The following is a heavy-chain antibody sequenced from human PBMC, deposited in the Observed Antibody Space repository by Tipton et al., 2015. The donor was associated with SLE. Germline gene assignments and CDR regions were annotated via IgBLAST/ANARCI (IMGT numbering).Heavy chain of an antibody. Sequence: TLSLTCTVSNGSISSGSYYWSWIRQPAGKGLEWIGYTHYGGTTNYDPSLKSRVTMSVDTSKNQFSLKLSSVTAADTAMYYCAGRTAASGTLYLWGQGALVTVSS. CDR1: NGSISSGSYY. D-gene: IGHD6-13*01. J-gene: IGHJ5*02. CDR2: THYGGTT. CDR3: AGRTAASGTLYL. V-gene: IGHV4-61*09.